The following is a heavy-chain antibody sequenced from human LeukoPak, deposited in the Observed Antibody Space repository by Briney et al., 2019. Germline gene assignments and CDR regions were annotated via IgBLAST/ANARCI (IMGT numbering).Heavy chain of an antibody. CDR2: IKQDGSEK. D-gene: IGHD6-13*01. CDR1: GITLSVYW. Sequence: GGSLRLSCAASGITLSVYWMSWVRQAPGKGLEWVANIKQDGSEKYYVDSVKGRFTISRDNAKNSLYLQMNSLRAEDTAVYYCARGWIAAAGPFDYWGQGTLVTVSS. CDR3: ARGWIAAAGPFDY. V-gene: IGHV3-7*04. J-gene: IGHJ4*02.